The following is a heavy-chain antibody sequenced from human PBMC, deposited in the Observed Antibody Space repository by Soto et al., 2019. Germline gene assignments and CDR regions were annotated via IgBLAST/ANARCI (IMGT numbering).Heavy chain of an antibody. J-gene: IGHJ4*03. CDR1: GGTFRSYA. CDR2: IIPIFGTA. Sequence: SVKVSCKASGGTFRSYAISWVRQAPGQGLEWMGGIIPIFGTANYAQKFQGRVTITADESTSTAYMELSSLRSEDTAVYYCARDLTIAAAGTAIDYWGQGTTVTVSS. CDR3: ARDLTIAAAGTAIDY. D-gene: IGHD6-13*01. V-gene: IGHV1-69*01.